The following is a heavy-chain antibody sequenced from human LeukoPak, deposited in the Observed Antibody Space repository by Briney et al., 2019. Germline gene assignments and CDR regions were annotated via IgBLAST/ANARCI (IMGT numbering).Heavy chain of an antibody. J-gene: IGHJ5*02. CDR2: ISAYNGNT. D-gene: IGHD6-19*01. CDR1: GYTFTRSG. V-gene: IGHV1-18*01. Sequence: ASVKVSCKASGYTFTRSGISWVRQAPGQGLEWMGWISAYNGNTNYAQKLQGRVTMTTDTSTSTAYMELRSLRSDDTAVYYCAREVGSGWANWFDPWGQGTLVTVSS. CDR3: AREVGSGWANWFDP.